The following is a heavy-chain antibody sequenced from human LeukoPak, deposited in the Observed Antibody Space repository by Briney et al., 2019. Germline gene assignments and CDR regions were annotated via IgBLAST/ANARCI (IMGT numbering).Heavy chain of an antibody. CDR2: IFYSGGT. J-gene: IGHJ4*02. Sequence: SGTLSLTCIESGASISDRTHHWGSIRQTPKRGLEWLGTIFYSGGTYYNPSLQSRVMISVDASKNLFSLRLSSVTAADTAIYYCVRDLTVNWYYYWGQGTLVTVSS. CDR1: GASISDRTHH. V-gene: IGHV4-39*07. CDR3: VRDLTVNWYYY. D-gene: IGHD1-7*01.